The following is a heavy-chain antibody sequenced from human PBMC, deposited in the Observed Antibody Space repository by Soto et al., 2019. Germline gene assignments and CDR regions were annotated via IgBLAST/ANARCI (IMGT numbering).Heavy chain of an antibody. Sequence: GGSLRLSCAASGFTFNNYGMHWVRQAPGKGLEWVSIISYDGSNKYYADSVKGRFTISRDNSKNTLYLQMNSLRAEDTAVYYCARARYCSSTSCPHFDYWGQGTLVTVSS. D-gene: IGHD2-2*01. CDR2: ISYDGSNK. J-gene: IGHJ4*02. CDR3: ARARYCSSTSCPHFDY. V-gene: IGHV3-30*03. CDR1: GFTFNNYG.